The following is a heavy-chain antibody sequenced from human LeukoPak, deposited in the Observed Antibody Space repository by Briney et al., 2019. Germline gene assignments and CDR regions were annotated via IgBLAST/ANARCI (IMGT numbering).Heavy chain of an antibody. D-gene: IGHD1-7*01. V-gene: IGHV3-23*01. CDR1: GFTFSSYA. CDR2: ISGSGGST. Sequence: TGGSLRLSCAASGFTFSSYAMSWVRQAPGKGLEWVLAISGSGGSTYYADSVKGRFTISRDNSKNTLYLQMNSLRAEDTAVYYCAKDPDEAAETGTEDYWGQGTLVTVSS. CDR3: AKDPDEAAETGTEDY. J-gene: IGHJ4*02.